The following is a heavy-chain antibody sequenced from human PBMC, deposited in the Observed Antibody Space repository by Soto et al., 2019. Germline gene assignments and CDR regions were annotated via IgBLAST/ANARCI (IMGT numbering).Heavy chain of an antibody. J-gene: IGHJ6*02. V-gene: IGHV4-31*03. CDR3: ARDLLYSSSSGGMDV. D-gene: IGHD6-6*01. Sequence: LSETLSLSCTVSGGSICSGGYYGSWIRQHPGKGLEWIGYIYYSGSTYYNPSLKSRVTISVDTSKNQFSLKLSSVTAADTAVYYCARDLLYSSSSGGMDVWGQGTTVTVSS. CDR2: IYYSGST. CDR1: GGSICSGGYY.